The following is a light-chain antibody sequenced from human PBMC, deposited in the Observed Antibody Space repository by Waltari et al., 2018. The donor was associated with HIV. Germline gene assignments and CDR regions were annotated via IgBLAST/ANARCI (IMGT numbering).Light chain of an antibody. CDR1: SPTTGADYH. CDR3: HSYDSSLDGWV. Sequence: QSVLTQPPSVSGAPGQRVTISCTGSSPTTGADYHVNWYQQLPGTAPKLLIYGYNNRPSGVPDRFSGSKSGTSASLAITGLQAEDEADYYCHSYDSSLDGWVFGGGTKLTVL. CDR2: GYN. J-gene: IGLJ3*02. V-gene: IGLV1-40*01.